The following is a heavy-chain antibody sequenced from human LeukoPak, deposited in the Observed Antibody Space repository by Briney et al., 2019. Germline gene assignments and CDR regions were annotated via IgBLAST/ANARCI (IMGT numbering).Heavy chain of an antibody. D-gene: IGHD3-16*01. CDR2: IYYSGST. Sequence: PSETLSLTCTVSGGSISSYYWSWIRQPPGKGLEWIGYIYYSGSTNYNPSLKSRVTISVDTSKNQFSLKLSSVTAADTAVYYCAGLRRERSYSFDYWGQGTLVTVSS. J-gene: IGHJ4*02. CDR3: AGLRRERSYSFDY. V-gene: IGHV4-59*08. CDR1: GGSISSYY.